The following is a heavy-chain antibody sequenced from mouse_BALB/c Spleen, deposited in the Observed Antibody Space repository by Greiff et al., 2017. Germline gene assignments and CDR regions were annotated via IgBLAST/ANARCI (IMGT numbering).Heavy chain of an antibody. CDR1: GFTFSSYA. J-gene: IGHJ2*01. CDR3: ARYYGSSYFDY. CDR2: ISSGGST. V-gene: IGHV5-6-5*01. D-gene: IGHD1-1*01. Sequence: EVNLVESGGGLVKPGGSLKLSCAASGFTFSSYAMSWVRQTPEKRLEWVASISSGGSTYYPDSVKGRFTISRDNARNILYLQMSSLRSEDTAMYYCARYYGSSYFDYWGQGTTLTVSS.